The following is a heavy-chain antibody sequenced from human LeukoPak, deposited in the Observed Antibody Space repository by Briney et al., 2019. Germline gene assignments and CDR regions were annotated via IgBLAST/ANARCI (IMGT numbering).Heavy chain of an antibody. D-gene: IGHD1-14*01. CDR2: IIPIFGTA. J-gene: IGHJ3*02. Sequence: GASVKVSCKASGGTFSSYAISWVRQAPGQGLEWMGGIIPIFGTANYAQKFQGRVTITADESTSTAYMELSSLRSEDTAVYYCATSKRKGPDAFDIWGQGTMVTVSS. CDR1: GGTFSSYA. V-gene: IGHV1-69*13. CDR3: ATSKRKGPDAFDI.